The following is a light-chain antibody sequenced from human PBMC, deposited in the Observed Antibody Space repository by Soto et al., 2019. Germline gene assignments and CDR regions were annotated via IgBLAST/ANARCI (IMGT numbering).Light chain of an antibody. J-gene: IGKJ5*01. CDR1: QDVSSN. Sequence: EMVVTQSPATLSVSPGERATLSCRASQDVSSNLAWYQQKPGQAPSLLIYGASTRATGTPARFSGSGSGTEFTLTISSLQSEDYAVYFCQQLKNYPITFGQGTRLQIK. V-gene: IGKV3-15*01. CDR2: GAS. CDR3: QQLKNYPIT.